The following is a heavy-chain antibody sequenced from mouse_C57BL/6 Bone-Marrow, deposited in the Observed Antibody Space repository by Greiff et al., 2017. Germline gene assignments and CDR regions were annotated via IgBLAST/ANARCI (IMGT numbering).Heavy chain of an antibody. CDR3: ARCPDYYGGSYAY. CDR2: INPSTGGT. Sequence: VQLQQSGPELVKPGASVKISCKASGYSFTGYYMNWVKQSPEKSLEWIGEINPSTGGTTYNQKFKAKATLTVDKSSSTAYMQLKSLTSEDSAVYYCARCPDYYGGSYAYWGQGTALTVSS. D-gene: IGHD1-1*01. CDR1: GYSFTGYY. J-gene: IGHJ2*01. V-gene: IGHV1-42*01.